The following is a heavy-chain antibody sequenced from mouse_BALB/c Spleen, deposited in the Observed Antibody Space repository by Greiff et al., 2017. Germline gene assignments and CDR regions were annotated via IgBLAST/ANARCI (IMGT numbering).Heavy chain of an antibody. CDR2: IFPGTGTT. J-gene: IGHJ2*01. CDR3: ARRNFDY. CDR1: GYTFTSYW. Sequence: QVQLKQSGAELVKPGASVKLSCKTSGYTFTSYWIQWVKQRPGQGLGWIGEIFPGTGTTYYNEKFKGKATLTIDTSSSTAYMQLSSLTSEDSAVYFCARRNFDYWGQGTTLTVSS. V-gene: IGHV1S132*01.